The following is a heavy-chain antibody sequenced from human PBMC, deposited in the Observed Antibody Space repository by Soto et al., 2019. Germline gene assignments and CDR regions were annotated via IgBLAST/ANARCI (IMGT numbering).Heavy chain of an antibody. CDR1: GGTFSSYA. Sequence: QVQLVQSGAEVKKPGSSVKVSCKASGGTFSSYAISWVRQAPGQGLEWMGGIIPIFGTANYAQKFQGRVTITADESTSTAYMELSSLRSEDTAVYYCARLGGAWNDVVSVWWYYYYYGMDVWGQGTTVTVSS. J-gene: IGHJ6*02. CDR2: IIPIFGTA. D-gene: IGHD1-1*01. V-gene: IGHV1-69*12. CDR3: ARLGGAWNDVVSVWWYYYYYGMDV.